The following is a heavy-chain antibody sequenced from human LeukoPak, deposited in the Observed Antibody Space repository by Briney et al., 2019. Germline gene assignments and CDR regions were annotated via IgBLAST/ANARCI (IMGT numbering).Heavy chain of an antibody. CDR1: GGTFSSYA. CDR2: IIPIFGTA. V-gene: IGHV1-69*13. Sequence: GASVKVSCKASGGTFSSYAISWVRQAPGQGLEWMGGIIPIFGTANYEQKFQGRVTITADESTSTAYMELSSLRSEDTAVYYCARDSYYDSSGYPVHWGQGTLVTVSS. CDR3: ARDSYYDSSGYPVH. J-gene: IGHJ4*02. D-gene: IGHD3-22*01.